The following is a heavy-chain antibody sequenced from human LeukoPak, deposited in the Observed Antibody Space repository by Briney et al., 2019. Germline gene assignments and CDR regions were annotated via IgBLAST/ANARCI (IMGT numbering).Heavy chain of an antibody. CDR2: ISSSSSYI. D-gene: IGHD3-22*01. J-gene: IGHJ4*02. CDR3: ARDYYDSSALRLKNDY. V-gene: IGHV3-21*01. CDR1: GFTFSSYS. Sequence: PGGSLRLSCAASGFTFSSYSMNWVRQAPGKGLEWVSSISSSSSYIYYADSVKGRFTISRDNAKNSLYLQMNSLRAEDTAVYYCARDYYDSSALRLKNDYWGQGTLVTVSS.